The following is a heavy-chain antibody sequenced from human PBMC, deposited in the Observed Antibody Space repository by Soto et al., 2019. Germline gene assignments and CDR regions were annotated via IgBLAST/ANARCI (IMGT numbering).Heavy chain of an antibody. CDR2: ISGSGTST. J-gene: IGHJ4*02. V-gene: IGHV3-23*01. CDR1: GFTFSSYA. Sequence: SLRLSCAASGFTFSSYAMSWVRQAPGKGLKWISSISGSGTSTYYADSVKGRFTISRDNSKNTMYLQMNSLIAEDTALYFCAKENTPDYGDYVDYWGQGTLVTVSS. CDR3: AKENTPDYGDYVDY. D-gene: IGHD4-17*01.